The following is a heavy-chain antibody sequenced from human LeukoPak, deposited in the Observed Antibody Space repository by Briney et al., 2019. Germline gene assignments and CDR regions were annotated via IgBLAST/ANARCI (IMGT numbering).Heavy chain of an antibody. CDR2: VYSGGST. Sequence: GGSLRLSCAASGFTVSSSHMTWVRQAPGKGLEWVSVVYSGGSTYNADSVKGRFTISRDNSKNTLYLQMNSLRAEDTAVYFCARVAYCSGGSCYSVGYFDYWGQGTLVTVSS. J-gene: IGHJ4*02. CDR3: ARVAYCSGGSCYSVGYFDY. V-gene: IGHV3-66*01. D-gene: IGHD2-15*01. CDR1: GFTVSSSH.